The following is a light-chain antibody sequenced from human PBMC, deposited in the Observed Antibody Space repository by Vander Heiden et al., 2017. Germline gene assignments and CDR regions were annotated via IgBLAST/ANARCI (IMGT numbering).Light chain of an antibody. V-gene: IGKV1-5*03. J-gene: IGKJ2*01. Sequence: DIQMTQAPSTLSASVGDRVTITCRASQSISSWLAWYQQKPGKAPKLLIYKASSLESGVPSRFSGSGSGTEFTLTISSLQPDDFATYYCQQYNSYPYTFGQGTKLEIK. CDR2: KAS. CDR1: QSISSW. CDR3: QQYNSYPYT.